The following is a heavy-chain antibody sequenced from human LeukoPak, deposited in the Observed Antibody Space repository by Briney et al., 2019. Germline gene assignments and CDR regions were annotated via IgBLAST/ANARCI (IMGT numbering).Heavy chain of an antibody. Sequence: SETLSLTCAVYGGSLSGYYWSWIRQPPGKGLEWIGEINHSGSTNYNPSLKSRVTISVDTSKNQFSLKLSSVTAADTAVYYCAREVAAEDYWGQGTLVTVSS. CDR3: AREVAAEDY. CDR2: INHSGST. J-gene: IGHJ4*02. D-gene: IGHD6-19*01. CDR1: GGSLSGYY. V-gene: IGHV4-34*01.